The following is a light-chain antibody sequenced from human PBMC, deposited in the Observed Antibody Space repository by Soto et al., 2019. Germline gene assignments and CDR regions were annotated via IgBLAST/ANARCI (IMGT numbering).Light chain of an antibody. CDR2: SNN. CDR1: SSNIGSNT. V-gene: IGLV1-44*01. CDR3: AAWDDSLNGYV. J-gene: IGLJ1*01. Sequence: QSVLTQPPSASGTPGRRVVISCSGSSSNIGSNTVNWYQQLPGTAPKLLIYSNNHRPSGVPDRFSGSKSGTSASLAISGLQSDDEADYYCAAWDDSLNGYVFATGTKATVL.